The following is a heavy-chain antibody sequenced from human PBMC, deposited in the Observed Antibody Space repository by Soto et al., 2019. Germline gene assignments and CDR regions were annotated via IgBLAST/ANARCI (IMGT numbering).Heavy chain of an antibody. V-gene: IGHV4-39*01. Sequence: SETLSLTCTVSGGSISSSSFYWGWIRQPPGKGLEWIGSIYYSGSTYYNPSLKSRVTISVDTSKNQFSLKLSSVTAADTAVYYCASLGPIGLRLGELSSSGDYWGQGTLVTVSS. CDR3: ASLGPIGLRLGELSSSGDY. D-gene: IGHD3-16*02. CDR2: IYYSGST. CDR1: GGSISSSSFY. J-gene: IGHJ4*02.